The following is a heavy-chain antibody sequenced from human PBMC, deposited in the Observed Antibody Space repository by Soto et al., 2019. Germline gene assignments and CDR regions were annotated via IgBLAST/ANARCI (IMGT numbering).Heavy chain of an antibody. Sequence: PGESLKISCKASGYDFARTWIGWVRQLPGKGLDWRGIIYPGDSETRYSPSFRGQVTFSVDMSISTAYLQWSSLKTSDIAIYYCARLVGAYDSYFDHWGQGTRVTVSS. D-gene: IGHD5-12*01. V-gene: IGHV5-51*01. CDR1: GYDFARTW. J-gene: IGHJ4*02. CDR2: IYPGDSET. CDR3: ARLVGAYDSYFDH.